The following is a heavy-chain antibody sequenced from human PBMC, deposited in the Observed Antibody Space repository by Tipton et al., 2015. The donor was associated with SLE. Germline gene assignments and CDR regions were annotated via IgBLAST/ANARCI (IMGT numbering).Heavy chain of an antibody. Sequence: TLSLTCAVYGGSFSGYYWSWIRQPPGKGLEWIGEINHSGSTNYNPSLKSRVTISVDTSKNQFSLKLSSVTAAETAVYYCARGNYYDSSGYDAFDIWGQGTVVTVSS. CDR2: INHSGST. V-gene: IGHV4-34*01. J-gene: IGHJ3*02. CDR1: GGSFSGYY. CDR3: ARGNYYDSSGYDAFDI. D-gene: IGHD3-22*01.